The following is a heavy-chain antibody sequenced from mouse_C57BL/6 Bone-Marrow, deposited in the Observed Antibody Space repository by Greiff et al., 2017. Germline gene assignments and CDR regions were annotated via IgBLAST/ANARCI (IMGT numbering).Heavy chain of an antibody. CDR2: IGNLAYSL. J-gene: IGHJ4*01. V-gene: IGHV5-15*04. CDR1: GFTFSDYG. CDR3: ARRYAMDY. Sequence: EVKLVESGGGLVQPGGSLTLSCAASGFTFSDYGLAWVRQAPRQGPEWVAFIGNLAYSLSYEDTVTGRFTLSRENAKNTRYLEMSSLRSEDTAMDYCARRYAMDYWGQGTSVTVSS.